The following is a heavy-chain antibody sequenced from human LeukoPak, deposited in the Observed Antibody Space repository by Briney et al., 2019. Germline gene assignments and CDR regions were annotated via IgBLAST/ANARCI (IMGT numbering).Heavy chain of an antibody. J-gene: IGHJ4*02. D-gene: IGHD3-3*01. CDR2: ISSRSSSI. CDR1: GFTFSTYD. Sequence: PGGSLRLSCAASGFTFSTYDMNWVRQAPGKGLEWVSSISSRSSSIYYADSVKGRFTISRDNAKNSPYLQMNSLRAEDTAVYWCARDYIAYDPLDYWGQGTLVTVSS. V-gene: IGHV3-21*01. CDR3: ARDYIAYDPLDY.